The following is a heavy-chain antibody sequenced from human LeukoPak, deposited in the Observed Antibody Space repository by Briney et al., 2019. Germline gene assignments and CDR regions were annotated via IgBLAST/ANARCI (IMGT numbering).Heavy chain of an antibody. CDR1: GYTFTSFG. J-gene: IGHJ4*02. V-gene: IGHV1-18*01. Sequence: ASVKVSCKASGYTFTSFGISWVRQAPGQGLEWMGWISAYNGNTNYAQNLQGRVTMTTDTSTRTAYMELRGLRSDDTAVHYCARTYGSGSSQPFDYWGQGTLVTVSS. CDR2: ISAYNGNT. D-gene: IGHD3-10*01. CDR3: ARTYGSGSSQPFDY.